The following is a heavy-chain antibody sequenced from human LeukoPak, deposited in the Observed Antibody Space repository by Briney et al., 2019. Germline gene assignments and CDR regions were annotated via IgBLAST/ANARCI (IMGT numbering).Heavy chain of an antibody. CDR3: ARAPLRFLGRSWFDP. CDR2: IFYSGNT. D-gene: IGHD3-3*01. Sequence: SETLSLTCTVSGGSISSSNYYWGWIRQPPGKGLEWIGNIFYSGNTYYNPSLKSRVTISVDTSKNQFSLRLSSVTAADTAVYYCARAPLRFLGRSWFDPWGQGTLVTVSS. CDR1: GGSISSSNYY. V-gene: IGHV4-39*01. J-gene: IGHJ5*02.